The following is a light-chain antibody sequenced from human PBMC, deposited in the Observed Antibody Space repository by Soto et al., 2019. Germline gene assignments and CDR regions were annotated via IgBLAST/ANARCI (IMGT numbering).Light chain of an antibody. Sequence: QSVLTQPPSASGTPGQRVTISCSGSSSNIGSNTVNWYQQLPGTAPKLLIYSSNQRPSGVPGRFSGSKSGTSASLAISGLQSDDEADYYCAAWDDSLNGFYVFGTGTKVTVL. CDR3: AAWDDSLNGFYV. CDR1: SSNIGSNT. CDR2: SSN. V-gene: IGLV1-44*01. J-gene: IGLJ1*01.